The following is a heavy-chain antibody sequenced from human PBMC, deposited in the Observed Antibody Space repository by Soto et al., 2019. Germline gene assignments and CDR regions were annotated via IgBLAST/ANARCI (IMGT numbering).Heavy chain of an antibody. Sequence: PSETLSLTCAVYGGSFRGYYWSWVRQPPGKGLEWIGEINDSGSTNYNPSLESRVTISVETSKNQFSLKLSSVTAADTAVYYCARGRINWFDPWGQGTLVTVSS. J-gene: IGHJ5*02. CDR2: INDSGST. V-gene: IGHV4-34*01. CDR1: GGSFRGYY. CDR3: ARGRINWFDP.